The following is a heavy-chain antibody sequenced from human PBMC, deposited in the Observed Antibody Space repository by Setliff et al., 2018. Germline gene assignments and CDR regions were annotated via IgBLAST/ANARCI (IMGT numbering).Heavy chain of an antibody. CDR2: ISAYTGNT. V-gene: IGHV1-18*01. D-gene: IGHD6-6*01. CDR3: ARGRNVAARLLDS. J-gene: IGHJ4*02. Sequence: ASVKVSCKASGGTFSSYAISWVRQAPGQGLEWMGWISAYTGNTDYAQNFQGRVTMTTDTSTSTAYMELRSLRSDDTAIYFCARGRNVAARLLDSWGQGARVTVSS. CDR1: GGTFSSYA.